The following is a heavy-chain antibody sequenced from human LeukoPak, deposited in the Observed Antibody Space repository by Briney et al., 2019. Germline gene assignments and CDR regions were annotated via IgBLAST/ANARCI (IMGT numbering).Heavy chain of an antibody. CDR1: GFTFAIYH. CDR3: AKSRVEVAGTGGFDT. Sequence: GSLRLSCAASGFTFAIYHRSWVRQAPGKGLEWVATIRGDGVYYADSVQGRFTISRDDSKNTVYVQMNSLRAEDTAVYYCAKSRVEVAGTGGFDTWGRGTLVAVSS. J-gene: IGHJ3*02. D-gene: IGHD6-13*01. V-gene: IGHV3-23*01. CDR2: IRGDGV.